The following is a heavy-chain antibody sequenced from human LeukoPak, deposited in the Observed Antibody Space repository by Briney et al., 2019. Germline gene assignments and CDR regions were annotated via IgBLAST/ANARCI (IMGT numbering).Heavy chain of an antibody. J-gene: IGHJ4*02. CDR2: VYSDGKT. V-gene: IGHV3-53*01. Sequence: PGGSLRLSCAASGFTVSTSYMSWARQAPGKGPEWVSVVYSDGKTCYADAVKGRFTISKDSSRNTLYLQMNSLRAEDTAVYYCEGWERPFDYWGQGTLVTVSS. D-gene: IGHD1-26*01. CDR3: EGWERPFDY. CDR1: GFTVSTSY.